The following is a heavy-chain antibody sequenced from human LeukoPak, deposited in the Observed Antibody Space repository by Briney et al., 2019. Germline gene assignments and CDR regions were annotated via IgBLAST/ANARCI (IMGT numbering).Heavy chain of an antibody. J-gene: IGHJ4*02. CDR3: ARGPPNWGMVGY. CDR2: MKSNSGHT. D-gene: IGHD7-27*01. V-gene: IGHV1-8*01. CDR1: GYTFTSFD. Sequence: ASVKVSCKASGYTFTSFDSNWVRQATGQGLEWMGWMKSNSGHTGYAQKFQGRVTMTRDTSISTAYMELSSLTFEDTAVYYCARGPPNWGMVGYWGQGTLVTVSS.